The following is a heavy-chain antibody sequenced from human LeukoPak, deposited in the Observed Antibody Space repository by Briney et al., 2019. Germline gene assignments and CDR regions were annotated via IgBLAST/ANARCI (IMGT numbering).Heavy chain of an antibody. V-gene: IGHV3-9*01. J-gene: IGHJ2*01. CDR1: GFTFDDYA. Sequence: PGGSLRLSCAASGFTFDDYAMHWVRQDPGKGLEWVSGISWNSGSIGYADSVKGRFTISRDNAKNSLYPQMNSLRAEDTALYYCAKGIYGDNWYFDLWGRGTLVTVSS. D-gene: IGHD4-17*01. CDR3: AKGIYGDNWYFDL. CDR2: ISWNSGSI.